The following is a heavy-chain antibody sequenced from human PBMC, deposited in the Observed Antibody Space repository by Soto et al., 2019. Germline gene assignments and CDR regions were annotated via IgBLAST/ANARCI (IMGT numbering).Heavy chain of an antibody. V-gene: IGHV4-30-2*01. CDR1: GGCISRGGYS. CDR2: IYHSGST. J-gene: IGHJ1*01. Sequence: PSETLALACAVSGGCISRGGYSWSWIRQPPGKGLEWIGYIYHSGSTYYNPSLKSRVTISVDRSKNQFSLKLSSVTAADTAVYYCARVPSPRGQRTLVPVSS. CDR3: ARVPSP.